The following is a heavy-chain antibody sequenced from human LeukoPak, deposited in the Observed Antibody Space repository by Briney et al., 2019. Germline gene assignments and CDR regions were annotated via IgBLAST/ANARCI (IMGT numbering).Heavy chain of an antibody. J-gene: IGHJ4*02. V-gene: IGHV3-23*01. CDR3: AKGGDSGYD. CDR2: ISGDGVSP. D-gene: IGHD5-12*01. Sequence: GGSLRLSCAASGFTFNNYALTWVRQTPGKGLECVSAISGDGVSPYYADSVGGRFTISRDNSKNTLYLQMNSLRAEDTAVYYCAKGGDSGYDWGQGTLVTVSS. CDR1: GFTFNNYA.